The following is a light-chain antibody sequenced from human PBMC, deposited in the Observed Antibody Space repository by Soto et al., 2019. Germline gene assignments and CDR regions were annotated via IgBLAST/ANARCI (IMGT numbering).Light chain of an antibody. CDR3: QQSYSTPQT. Sequence: DIQMTQSPSSLSASVGDRVTITCRASQSIRSYLNWYQQRPGKAPEFLIYGASSLESGVPSRFSGSGSGTDFTLTITSLQPEDFATYYCQQSYSTPQTFGQGTRVEIK. CDR2: GAS. V-gene: IGKV1-39*01. J-gene: IGKJ1*01. CDR1: QSIRSY.